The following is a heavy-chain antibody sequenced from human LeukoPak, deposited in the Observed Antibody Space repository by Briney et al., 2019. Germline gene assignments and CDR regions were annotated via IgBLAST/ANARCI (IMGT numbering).Heavy chain of an antibody. CDR2: IYSGGST. J-gene: IGHJ4*02. V-gene: IGHV3-53*01. CDR3: AKEGVVGATYYFDY. CDR1: GFIVSSNY. D-gene: IGHD1-26*01. Sequence: GGSLRLSCAASGFIVSSNYMSWVRQAPGKGLEWVSVIYSGGSTYYADSVKGRFTISRDNSKNTLYLQMNYLRAEDTAVYYCAKEGVVGATYYFDYWGQGTLVTVSS.